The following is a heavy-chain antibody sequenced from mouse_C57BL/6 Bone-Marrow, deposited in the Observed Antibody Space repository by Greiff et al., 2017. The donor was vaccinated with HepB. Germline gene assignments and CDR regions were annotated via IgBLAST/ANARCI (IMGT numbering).Heavy chain of an antibody. J-gene: IGHJ2*01. D-gene: IGHD1-1*01. V-gene: IGHV2-9-1*01. CDR1: GFSLTSYA. CDR3: ARNRWGIYYYGSSYVYY. CDR2: IWTGGGT. Sequence: VQVVESGPGLVAPSQSLSITCTVSGFSLTSYAISWVRQPPGKGLEWLGVIWTGGGTNYNSALKSRLSISKDNSKSQVFLKMNSLQTDDTARYYCARNRWGIYYYGSSYVYYWGQGTTLTVSS.